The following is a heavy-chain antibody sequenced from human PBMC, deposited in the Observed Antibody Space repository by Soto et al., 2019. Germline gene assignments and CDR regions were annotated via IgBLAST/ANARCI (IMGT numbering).Heavy chain of an antibody. CDR2: INAGNGNT. Sequence: GGPVKVSCKASGYTFTSYAMHWVRQAPGQRLEWMGWINAGNGNTKYSQKFQGRVTITRDTSASTAYMELSSLRSEDTAVYYCARDHQGYCSGGSCYPYYYGMDVWGQGTTVTVSS. CDR1: GYTFTSYA. J-gene: IGHJ6*02. D-gene: IGHD2-15*01. V-gene: IGHV1-3*01. CDR3: ARDHQGYCSGGSCYPYYYGMDV.